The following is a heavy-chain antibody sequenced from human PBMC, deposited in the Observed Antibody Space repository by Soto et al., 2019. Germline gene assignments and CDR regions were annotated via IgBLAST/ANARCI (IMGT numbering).Heavy chain of an antibody. CDR3: AFGSSWNYYFDY. CDR2: IIPILGIA. D-gene: IGHD6-13*01. Sequence: QVQLVQSGAEVKKPGSSVKVSCKASGGTFSSYTISWVRQAPGQGLEWMGRIIPILGIANYAQKFQGRVTITADKSTSTAYMELSSLRSEDTAVYYCAFGSSWNYYFDYWGQGTLVTASS. V-gene: IGHV1-69*02. J-gene: IGHJ4*02. CDR1: GGTFSSYT.